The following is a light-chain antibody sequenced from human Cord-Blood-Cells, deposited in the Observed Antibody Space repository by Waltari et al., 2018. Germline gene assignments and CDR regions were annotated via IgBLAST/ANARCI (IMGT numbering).Light chain of an antibody. J-gene: IGKJ2*01. V-gene: IGKV1-NL1*01. CDR2: AAS. CDR3: QQYYSTPMYT. Sequence: DIQMTQSPSSLSASVGDRVTITCRASQGIRNSLAWYQQKPGKAPKLLLYAASRLESGVPSRFSGSGSATDDTLTISSLQPEDFATYYCQQYYSTPMYTFRQGTKLEIK. CDR1: QGIRNS.